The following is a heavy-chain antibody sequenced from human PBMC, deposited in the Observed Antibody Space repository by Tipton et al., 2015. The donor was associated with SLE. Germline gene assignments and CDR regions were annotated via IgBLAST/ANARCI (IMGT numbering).Heavy chain of an antibody. Sequence: TLSLTCTVSGGSISSYYWSWIRQPPGKGLEWIGSLYRSGSTYNNPSLKGRVTMSVDTSSNLFSLNLSSVTAADSAVYYCVRLRSKVLIDYWGQGTLVTVSS. D-gene: IGHD2-21*02. J-gene: IGHJ4*02. CDR1: GGSISSYY. CDR2: LYRSGST. CDR3: VRLRSKVLIDY. V-gene: IGHV4-59*04.